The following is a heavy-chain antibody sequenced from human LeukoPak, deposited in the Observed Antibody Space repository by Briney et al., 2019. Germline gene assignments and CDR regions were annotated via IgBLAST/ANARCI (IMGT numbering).Heavy chain of an antibody. J-gene: IGHJ4*02. CDR2: ISAYNGNT. CDR1: GGTFSSYA. V-gene: IGHV1-18*01. D-gene: IGHD5-18*01. CDR3: ARGRIQLWLPFDY. Sequence: ASVKVPCKASGGTFSSYAISCVRQAPGQGLEWMGWISAYNGNTNYAQKLQGRVTMTTDTSTSTAYMELRSLRSDDTAVYYCARGRIQLWLPFDYWGQGTLVTVSS.